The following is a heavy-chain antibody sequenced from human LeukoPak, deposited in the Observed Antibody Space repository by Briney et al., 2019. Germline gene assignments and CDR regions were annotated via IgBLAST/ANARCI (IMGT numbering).Heavy chain of an antibody. CDR3: ANGSLASYFDH. CDR2: INPNSGGT. J-gene: IGHJ4*02. V-gene: IGHV1-2*02. D-gene: IGHD3-16*01. Sequence: ASVKVSCKASGYTFSGYYMHWVRQAPGQGLEWMGWINPNSGGTKYVQKFQGRVTMTRDTSISTAYMELSRLRSDDTAVYYCANGSLASYFDHWGQGTLVTVSS. CDR1: GYTFSGYY.